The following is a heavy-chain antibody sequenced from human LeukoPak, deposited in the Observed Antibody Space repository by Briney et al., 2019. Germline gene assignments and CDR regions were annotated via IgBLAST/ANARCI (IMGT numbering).Heavy chain of an antibody. V-gene: IGHV3-66*01. Sequence: GGSLRLSCAASGFTVSRNYMTGVRQAPGKGLEWVSVIYSGGSTYYADSVKGRFTISRDTSKNTVYLQMNSLRDEDTAIYYCARDRPAGSVDYWGQGTLVTVSS. J-gene: IGHJ4*02. D-gene: IGHD6-13*01. CDR1: GFTVSRNY. CDR3: ARDRPAGSVDY. CDR2: IYSGGST.